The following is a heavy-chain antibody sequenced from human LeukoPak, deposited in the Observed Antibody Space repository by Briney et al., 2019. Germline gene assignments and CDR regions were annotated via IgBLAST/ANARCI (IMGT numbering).Heavy chain of an antibody. CDR1: GFTFRRYW. V-gene: IGHV3-74*01. D-gene: IGHD2-15*01. CDR2: INTNGDNT. J-gene: IGHJ4*02. Sequence: GSLRLSCEASGFTFRRYWMHWVRQAPGEGLVWVSRINTNGDNTTYVDSVKGRFTISRDNTKNTLYLQMNNLRAEDTGVYYCWSLGYCSGGNCYTVDYWGQGTLVTVSS. CDR3: WSLGYCSGGNCYTVDY.